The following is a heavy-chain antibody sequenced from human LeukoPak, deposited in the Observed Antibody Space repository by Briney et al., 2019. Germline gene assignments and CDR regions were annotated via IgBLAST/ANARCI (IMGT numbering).Heavy chain of an antibody. J-gene: IGHJ3*02. CDR2: ISSSGSTI. Sequence: GGSLRLSCAASGFTFSDYYMSWIRQAPGKGLEWVSYISSSGSTIYYADSVKGRFTISRDNAKNSLYLQMNSLRAEDTAVYYCASNTYCGGDCYSDIWGQGTMVTVSS. V-gene: IGHV3-11*04. D-gene: IGHD2-21*01. CDR3: ASNTYCGGDCYSDI. CDR1: GFTFSDYY.